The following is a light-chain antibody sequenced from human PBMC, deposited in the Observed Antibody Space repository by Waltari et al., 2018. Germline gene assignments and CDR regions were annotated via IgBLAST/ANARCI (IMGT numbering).Light chain of an antibody. Sequence: QSVLTQPPSASGTPGQRVTISCSGSSSNIGVNYVFWYQQFPGAAPKLLIYKNNQRPSGVPDRVSGSKAGSSASLAISGLRSEDEADYFCEAWDDSLDGVVFGGGTKLTVL. CDR2: KNN. V-gene: IGLV1-47*01. CDR3: EAWDDSLDGVV. CDR1: SSNIGVNY. J-gene: IGLJ2*01.